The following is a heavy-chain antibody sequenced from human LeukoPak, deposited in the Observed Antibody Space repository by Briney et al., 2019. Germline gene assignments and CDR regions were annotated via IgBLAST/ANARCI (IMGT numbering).Heavy chain of an antibody. V-gene: IGHV3-74*01. CDR1: GFTFSSYW. CDR2: IKGDGSST. D-gene: IGHD2-21*01. CDR3: ARGAYCGGDCPLPNSLY. Sequence: QPGGSLRLSCAASGFTFSSYWMSWVRQAPGKGLVWVSRIKGDGSSTTYADSVKGRFTISRDNAKNTLYLQMNSLTAEDTAVYYCARGAYCGGDCPLPNSLYWGRGTLVTVSS. J-gene: IGHJ4*02.